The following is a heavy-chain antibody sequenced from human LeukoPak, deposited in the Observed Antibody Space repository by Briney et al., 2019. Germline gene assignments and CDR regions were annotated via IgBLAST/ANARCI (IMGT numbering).Heavy chain of an antibody. Sequence: ASVKVSCKAPGYTFTDYYMHWVRQAPGQGLEWMGWINPNSGATNYAQKFQGRVTVTRDTSIRTAYMELSSLRSDDTAVYYCARANHNDYWGQGTLVTVSS. CDR2: INPNSGAT. V-gene: IGHV1-2*02. J-gene: IGHJ4*02. CDR1: GYTFTDYY. D-gene: IGHD1-14*01. CDR3: ARANHNDY.